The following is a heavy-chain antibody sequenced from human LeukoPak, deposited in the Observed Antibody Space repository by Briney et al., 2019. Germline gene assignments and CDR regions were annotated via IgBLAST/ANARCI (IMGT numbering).Heavy chain of an antibody. CDR1: GFTFSSYW. Sequence: PGGALRLFCAASGFTFSSYWMSWVRQAPGKGLEWVANIKQDGSEKYYVDSVKGRFTISRDNAKNSLYLQMNSLRAEDTAVYYCARGTMRVQAAAGTGYFDYWGQGTLVTVSS. V-gene: IGHV3-7*01. CDR2: IKQDGSEK. D-gene: IGHD6-13*01. CDR3: ARGTMRVQAAAGTGYFDY. J-gene: IGHJ4*02.